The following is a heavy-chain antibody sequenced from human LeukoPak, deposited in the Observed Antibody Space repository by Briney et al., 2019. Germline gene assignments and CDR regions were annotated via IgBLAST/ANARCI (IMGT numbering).Heavy chain of an antibody. CDR2: IYSGGST. D-gene: IGHD4-4*01. CDR3: ARKQGTTDDY. CDR1: GFTVSSNY. Sequence: TGGSLRLSCAASGFTVSSNYMSWVRQAPGKGLEWVSVIYSGGSTYYADSVKGRFTISRHNSKNTLYLQMNSLRAEDTAVYYCARKQGTTDDYWGQGTLVTVSS. V-gene: IGHV3-53*04. J-gene: IGHJ4*02.